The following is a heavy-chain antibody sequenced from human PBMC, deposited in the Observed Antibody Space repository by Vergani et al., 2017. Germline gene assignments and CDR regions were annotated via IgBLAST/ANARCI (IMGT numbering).Heavy chain of an antibody. CDR3: ARGAVVVPAAIYYYYYMDV. J-gene: IGHJ6*03. CDR1: GFTFSSYS. D-gene: IGHD2-2*01. V-gene: IGHV3-21*01. Sequence: EVQLVESGGGLVKPGGSLRLSCAASGFTFSSYSMNWVRQAPGKGLEWVSSISSSSSYIYYADSVKGRFTISGDNAKNSLYLQMNSLRAEDTAVYYCARGAVVVPAAIYYYYYMDVWGKGTTVTVSS. CDR2: ISSSSSYI.